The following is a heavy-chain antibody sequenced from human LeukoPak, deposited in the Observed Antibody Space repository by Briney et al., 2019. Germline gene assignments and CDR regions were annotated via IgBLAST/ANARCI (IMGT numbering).Heavy chain of an antibody. Sequence: SETLSLTCTVSGGSISSSSYYWGWIRQPPGKGLEWIGSIYYSGSTYYNPPLKSRVTISVDTSKNQFSLKLSSVTAADTAVYYCARRGGYTSPFDYWGQGTLVTVSS. CDR3: ARRGGYTSPFDY. D-gene: IGHD5-12*01. V-gene: IGHV4-39*01. CDR2: IYYSGST. J-gene: IGHJ4*02. CDR1: GGSISSSSYY.